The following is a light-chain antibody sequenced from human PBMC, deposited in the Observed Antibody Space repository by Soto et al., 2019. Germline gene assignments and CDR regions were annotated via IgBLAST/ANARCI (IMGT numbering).Light chain of an antibody. V-gene: IGKV3-15*01. CDR2: GAS. Sequence: EIVRTQSPATRSVSPGERATLSCRASQSVSSNLAWYQQKPGQAPRLLIYGASTRATGIPARFSGSGSGTEFTLTISSLQSEDFAVYYCQQYNNWPPVTFGQGTKVDIK. CDR1: QSVSSN. CDR3: QQYNNWPPVT. J-gene: IGKJ1*01.